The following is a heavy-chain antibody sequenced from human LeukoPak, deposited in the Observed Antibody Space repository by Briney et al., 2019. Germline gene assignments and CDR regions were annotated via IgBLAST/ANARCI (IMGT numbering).Heavy chain of an antibody. D-gene: IGHD3-10*01. V-gene: IGHV3-21*01. CDR1: GFIFSNYN. CDR2: ISNRHNYK. Sequence: GGSLRLSCAASGFIFSNYNMNCVRQAPGKGLEWVSSISNRHNYKYYAGSVKGRFTISRDNAKNSLYLQMNSLRAEDTAVYYCARDSSYYYGSGRPNRFDPWGQGTLVTVSS. CDR3: ARDSSYYYGSGRPNRFDP. J-gene: IGHJ5*02.